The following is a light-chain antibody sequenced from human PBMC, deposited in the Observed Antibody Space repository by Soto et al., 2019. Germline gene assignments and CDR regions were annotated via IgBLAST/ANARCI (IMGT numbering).Light chain of an antibody. V-gene: IGLV2-14*01. CDR3: SSYTSSSTRV. Sequence: QSALTQPASVSGSPGQSITISCTGTSSDVGGYNFVSWYQQHPGKAPTLMIYDVSTRPSGVANRFSGSKSGNTASLTISGLRAEDEADYYCSSYTSSSTRVFGGGTKVTVL. J-gene: IGLJ3*02. CDR1: SSDVGGYNF. CDR2: DVS.